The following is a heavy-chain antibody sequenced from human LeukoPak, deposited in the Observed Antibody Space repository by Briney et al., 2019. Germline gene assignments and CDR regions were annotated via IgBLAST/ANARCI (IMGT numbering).Heavy chain of an antibody. CDR3: ARHDPGDVVVVVAATLNAFDI. D-gene: IGHD2-15*01. CDR2: ISHSGST. CDR1: GGSFSGYY. J-gene: IGHJ3*02. V-gene: IGHV4-34*01. Sequence: PSETLSLTCAVYGGSFSGYYWSWIRQPPGKGLEWIGEISHSGSTNYNPSLKSRVTISVDTSKNQFSLKLSSVTAADTAVYYCARHDPGDVVVVVAATLNAFDIWGQGTMVTVSS.